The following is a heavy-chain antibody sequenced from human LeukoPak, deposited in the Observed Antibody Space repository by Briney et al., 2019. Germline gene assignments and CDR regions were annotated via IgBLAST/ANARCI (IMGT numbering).Heavy chain of an antibody. V-gene: IGHV3-7*01. CDR2: IKQDGSEK. Sequence: GSLRLSCAASGFTFSSYWMSWVRQAPGKGLEWVANIKQDGSEKYYVDSVKGRFTISRDNAKNSLYLQMNSLRAEDTAVYYCARIGDNWNPRVCYFDYWGQGTLVTVSS. J-gene: IGHJ4*02. D-gene: IGHD1-20*01. CDR3: ARIGDNWNPRVCYFDY. CDR1: GFTFSSYW.